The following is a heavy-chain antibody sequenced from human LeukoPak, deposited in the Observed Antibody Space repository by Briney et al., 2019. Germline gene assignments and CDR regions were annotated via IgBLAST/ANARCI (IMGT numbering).Heavy chain of an antibody. Sequence: GGSLRLSCAASGFTFSIYSMSWVRQAPGKGLEWVGNVKEDGSESYDVDSVKGRFTISRDNAKNSLYLQMSSLRAEDTAVYFCATSTNGRPFYFDYWGQGTLVTVSS. CDR2: VKEDGSES. D-gene: IGHD2-8*01. CDR1: GFTFSIYS. J-gene: IGHJ4*02. V-gene: IGHV3-7*05. CDR3: ATSTNGRPFYFDY.